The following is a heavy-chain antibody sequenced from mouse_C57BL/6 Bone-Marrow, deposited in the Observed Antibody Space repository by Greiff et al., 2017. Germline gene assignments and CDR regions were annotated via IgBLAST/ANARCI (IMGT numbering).Heavy chain of an antibody. D-gene: IGHD2-10*01. Sequence: EVQLQQSGPELVKPGASVKISCKASGYTFPDYYMNWVTQSHGKSLEWIGDINPNNGGTSYNQTFKSKATLTVDQSSSTAYMELRSLTSEDSAVYSCASGGVAYYGYAMDYWGQGTSVTVSS. V-gene: IGHV1-26*01. J-gene: IGHJ4*01. CDR2: INPNNGGT. CDR1: GYTFPDYY. CDR3: ASGGVAYYGYAMDY.